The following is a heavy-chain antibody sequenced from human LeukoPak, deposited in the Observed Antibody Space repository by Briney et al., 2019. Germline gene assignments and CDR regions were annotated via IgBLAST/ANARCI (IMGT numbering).Heavy chain of an antibody. V-gene: IGHV3-7*01. J-gene: IGHJ4*02. Sequence: GGSLRLSCAASGFTFSSYWMSWVRQAPGKGLEWVANIKQDGSEKYYVDSVKGRFTISRDNAKNSLYLQMNSLRAEDTAVYYFAGLWNYVFWSGYLGGVGYWGQGTLVTVSS. CDR3: AGLWNYVFWSGYLGGVGY. CDR2: IKQDGSEK. CDR1: GFTFSSYW. D-gene: IGHD3-3*01.